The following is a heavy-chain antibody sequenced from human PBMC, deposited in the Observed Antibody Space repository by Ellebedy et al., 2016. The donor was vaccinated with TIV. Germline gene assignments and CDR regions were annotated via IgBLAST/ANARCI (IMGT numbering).Heavy chain of an antibody. CDR2: IYYSGST. CDR1: GGSISSSNW. Sequence: SETLSLTCAVSGGSISSSNWWSWVRQPPGKGLEWIGYIYYSGSTNSPTSLKSRVTISVDTSKNQFSLKLSSVTAADTAVYYCARDTITDGFDYWGQGTLVTVSS. D-gene: IGHD5-12*01. V-gene: IGHV4-4*02. CDR3: ARDTITDGFDY. J-gene: IGHJ4*02.